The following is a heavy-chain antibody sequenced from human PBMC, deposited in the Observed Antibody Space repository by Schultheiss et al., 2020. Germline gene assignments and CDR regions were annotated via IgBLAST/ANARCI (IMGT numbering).Heavy chain of an antibody. J-gene: IGHJ5*02. V-gene: IGHV3-23*01. Sequence: GGSLRLSCAASGFTFSSYAMSWVRQSPGKGLEWVSAISGSGGSTYYADSVRGRFTISRDNSKNTLYLQMNSLRAEDTAVYYCAKDQWELIIKWFDPWGQGTLVTVSS. CDR2: ISGSGGST. CDR3: AKDQWELIIKWFDP. D-gene: IGHD3-10*01. CDR1: GFTFSSYA.